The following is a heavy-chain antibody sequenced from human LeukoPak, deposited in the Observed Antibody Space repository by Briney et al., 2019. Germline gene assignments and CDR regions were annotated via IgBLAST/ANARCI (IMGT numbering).Heavy chain of an antibody. V-gene: IGHV3-30*03. D-gene: IGHD5-24*01. J-gene: IGHJ4*02. CDR1: GFTFSSYG. Sequence: GGSLRLSCAASGFTFSSYGMHWVRQAPGRGLEWVAVISYDGSNKYYADSVKGRFTISRDNSKNTLYLQMNSLRAEDTAVYYCAREREERWLQLVDYWGQGTLVTVSS. CDR3: AREREERWLQLVDY. CDR2: ISYDGSNK.